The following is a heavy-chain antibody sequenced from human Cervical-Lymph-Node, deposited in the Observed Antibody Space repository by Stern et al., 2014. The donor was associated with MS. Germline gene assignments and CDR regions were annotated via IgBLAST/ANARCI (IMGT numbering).Heavy chain of an antibody. D-gene: IGHD1-14*01. CDR3: TRTWTRSFDY. CDR2: INPSGGTT. CDR1: GYTFSNYY. Sequence: QVQLVQSGAEVKMPVASVTVSCKASGYTFSNYYIHWVRQAPGQGLEWMGIINPSGGTTSYAQKFQGRVTMTRDTSTRIVYMELSSLRSDDTAVYYCTRTWTRSFDYWGQGTLVTVSS. V-gene: IGHV1-46*03. J-gene: IGHJ4*02.